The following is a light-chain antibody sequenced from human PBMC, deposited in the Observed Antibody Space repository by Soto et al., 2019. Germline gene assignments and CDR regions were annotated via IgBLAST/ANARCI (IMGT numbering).Light chain of an antibody. Sequence: QSVLTQPPSVSGAPGQRVTISCTGSSSNIGAGYDVHWYQQRPGTAPKLLIFGNSNRPSGVPDRFSGSKSGTSASLAIPGVQAEEEADYYFPFYDSSLRGSGFGGRTKVTVL. J-gene: IGLJ2*01. V-gene: IGLV1-40*01. CDR3: PFYDSSLRGSG. CDR2: GNS. CDR1: SSNIGAGYD.